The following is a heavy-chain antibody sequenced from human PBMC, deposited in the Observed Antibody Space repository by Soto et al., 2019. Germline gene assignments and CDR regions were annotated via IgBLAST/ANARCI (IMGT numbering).Heavy chain of an antibody. V-gene: IGHV4-61*01. CDR3: ARGIEGWYQGRYYYGMDV. J-gene: IGHJ6*02. CDR1: GGSVSSGSYY. CDR2: IYYSGST. D-gene: IGHD6-19*01. Sequence: QVQLQESDPGLVKPSETLSLTCTVSGGSVSSGSYYWSWIRQPPGKGLEWIGYIYYSGSTNYNPSLKRRVTISVDTSKNQFSLKLSSVTAADTAVYYCARGIEGWYQGRYYYGMDVWGQGTTVTVSS.